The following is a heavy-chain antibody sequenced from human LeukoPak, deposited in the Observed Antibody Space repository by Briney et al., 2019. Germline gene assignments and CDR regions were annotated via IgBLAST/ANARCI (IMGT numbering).Heavy chain of an antibody. D-gene: IGHD3-10*01. Sequence: PGGSLRLSCAASGFTFSNFWMTWVRQAPGKGLEWVANVKQDGSNKYYADSVKGRFTISRDNSKNTLYLQMNSLRAEDTAVYYCAKAVGGSGSYYSPFDYWGQGTLVTVSS. CDR3: AKAVGGSGSYYSPFDY. J-gene: IGHJ4*02. CDR1: GFTFSNFW. V-gene: IGHV3-7*01. CDR2: VKQDGSNK.